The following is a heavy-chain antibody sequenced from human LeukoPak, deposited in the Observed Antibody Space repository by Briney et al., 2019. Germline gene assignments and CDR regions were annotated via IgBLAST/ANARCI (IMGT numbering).Heavy chain of an antibody. CDR1: GGSISSSGYY. Sequence: ASETLSLTCTVSGGSISSSGYYWGWIRQPPGKGLEWIASIYYSGSTYYNPSLKSRVTISVDTSKNQFSLKLSSVTAADTAVYYCARARPGGGADYWGQGTLVTVSS. D-gene: IGHD2-8*02. V-gene: IGHV4-39*01. CDR3: ARARPGGGADY. CDR2: IYYSGST. J-gene: IGHJ4*02.